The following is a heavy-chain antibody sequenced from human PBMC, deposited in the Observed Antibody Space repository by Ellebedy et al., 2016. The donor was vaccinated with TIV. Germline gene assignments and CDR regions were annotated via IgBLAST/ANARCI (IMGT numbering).Heavy chain of an antibody. CDR1: GFTFSKYW. D-gene: IGHD1/OR15-1a*01. CDR3: TRAGTPYSSDY. J-gene: IGHJ4*02. V-gene: IGHV3-7*03. Sequence: GESLKISCVASGFTFSKYWMTWVRQAPGKGLESVATIKPDGSEKNYMDSLGDRFTIFRDNAKNAMYLQMNSLRVEDTALYYCTRAGTPYSSDYWGPGTLVTVSS. CDR2: IKPDGSEK.